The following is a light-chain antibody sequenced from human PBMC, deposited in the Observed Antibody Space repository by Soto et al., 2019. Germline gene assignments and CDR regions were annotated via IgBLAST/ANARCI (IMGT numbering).Light chain of an antibody. J-gene: IGLJ2*01. CDR2: GDN. V-gene: IGLV1-40*01. CDR3: QSFDSSLSIVV. CDR1: NSNFGTGYD. Sequence: QSVLTQPPSVSGAPGRRVTISCTGSNSNFGTGYDVHWYQQLPGTAPKLLISGDNSRPTGVPDRFSASKSGLSASLAITGLQAEDEADYFCQSFDSSLSIVVFGGGTKLTVL.